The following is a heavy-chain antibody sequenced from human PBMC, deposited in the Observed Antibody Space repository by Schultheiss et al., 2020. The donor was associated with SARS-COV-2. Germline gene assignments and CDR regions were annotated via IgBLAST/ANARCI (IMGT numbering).Heavy chain of an antibody. D-gene: IGHD5-18*01. CDR2: INTDGSSI. CDR1: GFTFSTYA. CDR3: AREGYSYGWRAFDI. J-gene: IGHJ3*02. Sequence: GGSLRLSCAASGFTFSTYAISWVRQAPMKGLEWVSRINTDGSSISYADSVKGRFTISRDNSKNTLYLQMNSLRAEDTAVYYCAREGYSYGWRAFDIWGQGTMVTVSS. V-gene: IGHV3-23*01.